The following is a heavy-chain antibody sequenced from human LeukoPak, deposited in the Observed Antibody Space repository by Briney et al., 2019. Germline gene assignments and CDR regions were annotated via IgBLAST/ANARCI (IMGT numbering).Heavy chain of an antibody. CDR3: AKDGLEYDSSSYFDY. Sequence: PGGSLRLSCAASGFTFSSYAMSWVRQAPGKGLEWVSAISGSGGSTYYADSVKGRFTISRDNSKNTLYLQMNSLRAEDTAVYYCAKDGLEYDSSSYFDYCGQGTLVTVSS. CDR2: ISGSGGST. J-gene: IGHJ4*02. D-gene: IGHD3-22*01. V-gene: IGHV3-23*01. CDR1: GFTFSSYA.